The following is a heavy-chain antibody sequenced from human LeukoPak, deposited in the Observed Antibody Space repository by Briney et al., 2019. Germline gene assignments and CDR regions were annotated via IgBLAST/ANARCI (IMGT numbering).Heavy chain of an antibody. D-gene: IGHD6-13*01. J-gene: IGHJ4*02. CDR3: AGSYSSSWYDY. CDR2: IYTSGST. Sequence: SQTLSLTCTVSGGSISSGSYYWSWIRQPAGKGLEWIGRIYTSGSTNYNPSLKSRVTISVDTSKNQFSLKLSSVTAADTAVYYCAGSYSSSWYDYWGQGTLVTVSS. CDR1: GGSISSGSYY. V-gene: IGHV4-61*02.